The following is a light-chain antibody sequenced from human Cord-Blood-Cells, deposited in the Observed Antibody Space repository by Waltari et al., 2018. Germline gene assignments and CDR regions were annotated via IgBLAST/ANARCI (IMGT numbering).Light chain of an antibody. CDR2: EAS. Sequence: IALTQSPATLSLSPGARATLSCRASQSVSSYLTWYQQKPGQAPRLLIYEASNRATGIPARFSGSGSGADFSLASSSREPEDFAVYYCQQRSNWPITFGQGTRLEIK. V-gene: IGKV3-11*01. J-gene: IGKJ5*01. CDR1: QSVSSY. CDR3: QQRSNWPIT.